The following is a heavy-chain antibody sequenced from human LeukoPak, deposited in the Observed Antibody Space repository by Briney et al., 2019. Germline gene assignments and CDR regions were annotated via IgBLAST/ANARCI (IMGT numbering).Heavy chain of an antibody. CDR2: INHSGST. V-gene: IGHV4-34*01. CDR1: GGSFSGYY. CDR3: ARGSPNSGYDGAFDI. J-gene: IGHJ3*02. D-gene: IGHD5-12*01. Sequence: PSETLSLTCAVYGGSFSGYYWSWIRQPPGKGLEWIGEINHSGSTNYNPSLKSRVTISVDTSKNQFSLKLSSVTAADTAVYYCARGSPNSGYDGAFDIWGQGTMVTVSS.